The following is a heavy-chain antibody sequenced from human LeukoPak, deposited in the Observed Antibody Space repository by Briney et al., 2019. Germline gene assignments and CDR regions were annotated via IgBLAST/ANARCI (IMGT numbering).Heavy chain of an antibody. CDR3: ARESLAAPNWFDP. CDR1: GGSISSDDYY. D-gene: IGHD2-15*01. Sequence: SETLPLTCTVSGGSISSDDYYWSWIRQPPGKGLEWIGYIYYSGSTYYNPSLKSRITISVDTSKNEFSLKLSSVTAADTAVYYCARESLAAPNWFDPWGQGTLVTVSS. CDR2: IYYSGST. V-gene: IGHV4-30-4*01. J-gene: IGHJ5*02.